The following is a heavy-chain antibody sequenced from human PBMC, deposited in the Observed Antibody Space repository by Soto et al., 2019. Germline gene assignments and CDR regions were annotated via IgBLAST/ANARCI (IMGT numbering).Heavy chain of an antibody. CDR3: AREREGGGYSGYEIGGMDV. D-gene: IGHD5-12*01. CDR1: GYTFTGYY. J-gene: IGHJ6*02. V-gene: IGHV1-2*04. Sequence: GASVKVSCKASGYTFTGYYMHWVRQAPGQGLEWMGWINPNSGGTNYAQKFQGWVTMTRDTSISTAYMELSSLRSEDTAVYYCAREREGGGYSGYEIGGMDVWGQGTTVTVSS. CDR2: INPNSGGT.